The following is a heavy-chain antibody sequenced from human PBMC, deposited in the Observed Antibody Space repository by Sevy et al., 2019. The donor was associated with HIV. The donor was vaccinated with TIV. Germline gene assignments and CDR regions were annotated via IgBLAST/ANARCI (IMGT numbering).Heavy chain of an antibody. CDR3: ARFVGYCSGGRCSIIDF. J-gene: IGHJ4*02. V-gene: IGHV3-30*04. CDR2: ISYNGRNQ. CDR1: GFSLSDHA. Sequence: GGSLRLSCAASGFSLSDHAVSWVRQTPGKGLEWLAVISYNGRNQYYADPVKGRFTISKDDSKNKLYLQLNSLRAEDTAVYYCARFVGYCSGGRCSIIDFWGQGTLVTVSS. D-gene: IGHD2-15*01.